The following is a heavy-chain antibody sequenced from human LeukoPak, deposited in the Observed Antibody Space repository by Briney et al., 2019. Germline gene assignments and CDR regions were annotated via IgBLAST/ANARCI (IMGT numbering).Heavy chain of an antibody. CDR2: IYYSGST. Sequence: PSQTLSLTCTVSGGSISSGGYFWSWLRQHPGKGLEWIGYIYYSGSTYYNPSLKSRVTISVDTSKNQFSLKLSSVTAADTTVYYCAGGHGVPDVWGTRFDPWGQGTLVTVSS. V-gene: IGHV4-31*03. J-gene: IGHJ5*01. CDR1: GGSISSGGYF. CDR3: AGGHGVPDVWGTRFDP. D-gene: IGHD2-2*01.